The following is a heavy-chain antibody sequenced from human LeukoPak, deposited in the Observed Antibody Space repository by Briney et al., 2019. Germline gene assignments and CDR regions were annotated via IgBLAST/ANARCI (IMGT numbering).Heavy chain of an antibody. D-gene: IGHD4-23*01. CDR2: ISSSSTTI. CDR3: AKAVPKAVVTPSFDY. J-gene: IGHJ4*02. V-gene: IGHV3-48*01. Sequence: GGSLRLSCAASGFTFSSYSMMWVRQAPGKGLEWVSYISSSSTTIHYADSVKGRFTISRDNSKNTLYLQMNSLRVEDTAVYYCAKAVPKAVVTPSFDYWGQGTLVTVSS. CDR1: GFTFSSYS.